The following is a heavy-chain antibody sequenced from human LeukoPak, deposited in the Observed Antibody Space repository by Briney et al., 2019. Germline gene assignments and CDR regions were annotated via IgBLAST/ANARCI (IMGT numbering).Heavy chain of an antibody. D-gene: IGHD3-16*01. J-gene: IGHJ4*02. V-gene: IGHV1-46*01. CDR1: VYTSTRYY. Sequence: ASVNVSCKASVYTSTRYYMHWVRQAPGQGLEWMGIINPSGGGTRYGQKFQGRVTMTRDTSMSTVYMELTSLRSEDTAVYYCACGAGGFDYWGQGTLVTVSS. CDR3: ACGAGGFDY. CDR2: INPSGGGT.